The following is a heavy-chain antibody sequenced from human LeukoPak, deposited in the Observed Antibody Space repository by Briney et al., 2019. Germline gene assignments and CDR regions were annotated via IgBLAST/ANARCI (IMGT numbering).Heavy chain of an antibody. CDR3: VRERGYSGTINHFYP. V-gene: IGHV5-51*01. CDR2: FYADDSYS. Sequence: GEPLKFSCETSGYRFTAFWIAWVRRLPGTGLKWLGAFYADDSYSSDSPSSKGQVVISADRSIITAYLQWNSLKTSDTAMYYCVRERGYSGTINHFYPWARGQLVTV. CDR1: GYRFTAFW. J-gene: IGHJ5*02. D-gene: IGHD3-10*01.